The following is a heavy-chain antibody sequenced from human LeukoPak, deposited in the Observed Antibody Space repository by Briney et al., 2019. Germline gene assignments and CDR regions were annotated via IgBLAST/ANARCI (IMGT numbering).Heavy chain of an antibody. Sequence: GGSLRLSCAASGFTFSSYSMNCVRQAPGKGLEWVSYISSSSSTIYYADSVKGRFTISRDNSKNTLYLQMNSLRAEDTAVYYCARDHRGGSSGYYSEPYYFDYWGQGTLVTVSS. CDR2: ISSSSSTI. V-gene: IGHV3-48*01. CDR3: ARDHRGGSSGYYSEPYYFDY. CDR1: GFTFSSYS. J-gene: IGHJ4*02. D-gene: IGHD3-22*01.